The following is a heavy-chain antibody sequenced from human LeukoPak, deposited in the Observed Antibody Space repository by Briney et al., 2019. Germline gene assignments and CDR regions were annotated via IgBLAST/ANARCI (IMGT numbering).Heavy chain of an antibody. CDR3: ARTTTRNYYYYMDV. J-gene: IGHJ6*03. D-gene: IGHD4-17*01. V-gene: IGHV1-69*13. CDR2: IIPIFGTA. Sequence: ASVKVSCKASGGTFSSYAISWVRQAPGQGLEWMGGIIPIFGTANYAQKFQGRVTITADESTSTAYMELSSLRSEDTAVYYCARTTTRNYYYYMDVWGKGTTVTVSS. CDR1: GGTFSSYA.